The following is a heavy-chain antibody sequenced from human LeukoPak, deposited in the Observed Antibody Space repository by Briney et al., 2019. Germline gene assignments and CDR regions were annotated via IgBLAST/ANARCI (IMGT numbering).Heavy chain of an antibody. CDR3: VTEPGYCTGGRCYGGWFDP. Sequence: PSQTLSLTCAVYGGSFSGYYWSWIRQAPGKGLEWMGEINHSGNTNYNPSLKSRVTISVDTSKSQFSLKLSSVTAADTAVYYCVTEPGYCTGGRCYGGWFDPWGQGTLVTVSS. J-gene: IGHJ5*02. D-gene: IGHD2-15*01. CDR2: INHSGNT. V-gene: IGHV4-34*01. CDR1: GGSFSGYY.